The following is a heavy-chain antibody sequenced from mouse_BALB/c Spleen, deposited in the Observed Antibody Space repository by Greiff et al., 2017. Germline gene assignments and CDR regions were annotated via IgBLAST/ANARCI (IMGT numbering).Heavy chain of an antibody. J-gene: IGHJ3*01. CDR3: TRSFGNYRALFAY. V-gene: IGHV1S34*01. CDR2: ISCYNGAT. D-gene: IGHD2-1*01. CDR1: GYSFTGYY. Sequence: LVKTGASVKISCKASGYSFTGYYMHWVKQSHGKSLEWIGYISCYNGATSYNQKFKGKATFTVDKSSSTAYMQLSSPTSEDSAVYYCTRSFGNYRALFAYRGQGTLVPVSA.